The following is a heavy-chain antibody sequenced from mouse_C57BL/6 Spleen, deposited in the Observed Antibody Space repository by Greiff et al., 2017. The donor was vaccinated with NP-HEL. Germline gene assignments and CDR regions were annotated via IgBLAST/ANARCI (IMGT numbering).Heavy chain of an antibody. J-gene: IGHJ1*03. CDR2: IDPTDSYT. CDR3: ARDFITTVVARYFDV. Sequence: VQLQQSGAELVKPGASVKLSCKASGYTFTSYWMQWVKQRPGKGLEWIGEIDPTDSYTNYNQKFKGKATLTVDTSSSTAYMQLSSLTSEDSAVYYCARDFITTVVARYFDVWGTGTTVTVSS. CDR1: GYTFTSYW. D-gene: IGHD1-1*01. V-gene: IGHV1-50*01.